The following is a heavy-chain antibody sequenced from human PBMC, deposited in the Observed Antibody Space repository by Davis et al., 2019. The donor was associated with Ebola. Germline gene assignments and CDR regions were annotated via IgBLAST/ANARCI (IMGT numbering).Heavy chain of an antibody. V-gene: IGHV1-3*01. CDR2: INPNDGRT. CDR1: GYSFTNYA. CDR3: VRGNSMLRGDIDHDF. D-gene: IGHD3-10*01. J-gene: IGHJ4*02. Sequence: ASVKVSCKASGYSFTNYAIHWVRQAPGQRLEWMGMINPNDGRTIYAQKFQGRVTMSADTSTDTAYMELRSLTSDDTAVYYCVRGNSMLRGDIDHDFWGQGTLVSVSS.